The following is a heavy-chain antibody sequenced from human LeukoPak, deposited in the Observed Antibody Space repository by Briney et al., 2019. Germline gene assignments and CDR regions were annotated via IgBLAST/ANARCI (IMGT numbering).Heavy chain of an antibody. CDR3: ANYWGASDY. V-gene: IGHV3-11*04. J-gene: IGHJ4*02. CDR2: ISSSGSTI. D-gene: IGHD7-27*01. CDR1: GFTFTDNY. Sequence: GGSLRLSCAASGFTFTDNYVSWVRRAPGKGLEWVSYISSSGSTIYYADSVKGRFTISRDNAKNSLYLQMNSLRAEDTAVYYCANYWGASDYWGQGTLVTVSS.